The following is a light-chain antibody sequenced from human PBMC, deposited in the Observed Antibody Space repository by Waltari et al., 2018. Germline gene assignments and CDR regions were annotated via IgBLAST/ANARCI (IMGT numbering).Light chain of an antibody. J-gene: IGKJ4*01. Sequence: DTQMTQSPSSLSGSVGDRVTITCRASQDIANYLSWYQQKPGEPLKRLIYTTSILESGVPVRFSGSGSGTEFTLTISSLQPEDFATYYCLQFDTKPFTFGGGTKVEFK. CDR2: TTS. CDR1: QDIANY. V-gene: IGKV1-17*01. CDR3: LQFDTKPFT.